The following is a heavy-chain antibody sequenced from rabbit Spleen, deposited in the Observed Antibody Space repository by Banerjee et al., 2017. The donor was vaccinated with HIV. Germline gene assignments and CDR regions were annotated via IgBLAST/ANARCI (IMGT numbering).Heavy chain of an antibody. V-gene: IGHV1S45*01. Sequence: QEHLKESGGGLVQPGGSLTLSCKASGFDFSSYYMTWVRQAPGKGLEWISCIAGSSSGFTYSATWAKGRFTISKTSSTTVTLQMTSLTAADTATYFCARDTGSSFSSYGMDLWGPGTLVTVS. D-gene: IGHD8-1*01. CDR2: IAGSSSGFT. J-gene: IGHJ6*01. CDR1: GFDFSSYYM. CDR3: ARDTGSSFSSYGMDL.